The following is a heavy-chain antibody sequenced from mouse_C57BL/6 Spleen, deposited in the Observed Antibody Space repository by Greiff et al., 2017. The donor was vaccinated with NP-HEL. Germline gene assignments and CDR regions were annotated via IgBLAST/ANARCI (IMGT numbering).Heavy chain of an antibody. CDR3: ARAIYYYGSIYEEYDAMDY. Sequence: VQLQQSGPELVKPGASVKISCKASGYSFTDYNMNWVKQSNGKSLEWIGVINPNYGTTSYNQKFKGKATLTVDQSSSTAYMQLNSLTSEDSAVYYCARAIYYYGSIYEEYDAMDYWGQGTSVTVSS. CDR2: INPNYGTT. D-gene: IGHD1-1*01. J-gene: IGHJ4*01. CDR1: GYSFTDYN. V-gene: IGHV1-39*01.